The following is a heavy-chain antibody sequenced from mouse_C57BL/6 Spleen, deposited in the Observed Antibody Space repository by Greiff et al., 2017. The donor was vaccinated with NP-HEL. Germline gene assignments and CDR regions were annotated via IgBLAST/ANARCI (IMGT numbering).Heavy chain of an antibody. Sequence: QVQLQQPGAELVKPGASVKLSCKASGYTFTSYWMQWVKQRPGQGLEWIGEIDPSDSYTNYNQKFKGKATLTVDTSSSTASMQLSSLTSEDSAVYYCARLGDYDGFAYWGQGTLVTVSA. CDR3: ARLGDYDGFAY. J-gene: IGHJ3*01. CDR1: GYTFTSYW. CDR2: IDPSDSYT. V-gene: IGHV1-50*01. D-gene: IGHD2-4*01.